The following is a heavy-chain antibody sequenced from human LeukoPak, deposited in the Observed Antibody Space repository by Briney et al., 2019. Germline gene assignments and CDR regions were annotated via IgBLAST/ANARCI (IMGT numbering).Heavy chain of an antibody. CDR2: IWYDGSNK. J-gene: IGHJ4*02. CDR3: ARDGPLRFLEWLLLDY. Sequence: PGRSLRLSCAASGFTFSSYGMHWVRQAPGKGLEWVAVIWYDGSNKYYADSVKGRFTISRDNSKNTLYLQMNSLRAEGTAVYYRARDGPLRFLEWLLLDYWGQGTLVTVSS. CDR1: GFTFSSYG. V-gene: IGHV3-33*01. D-gene: IGHD3-3*01.